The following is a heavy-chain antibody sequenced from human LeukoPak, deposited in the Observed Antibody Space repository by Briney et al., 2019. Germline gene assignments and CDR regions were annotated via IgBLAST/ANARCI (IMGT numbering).Heavy chain of an antibody. CDR1: GGSISSGGYY. V-gene: IGHV4-31*03. D-gene: IGHD4-17*01. CDR3: ARWSTTNVFDY. Sequence: PSETLSLTCTVSGGSISSGGYYWSWIRQHPGKGLEWIGYIYYSGSTYYNPSLKSRVTISVDTSKNQFSLKLSSVTAADTAVYYCARWSTTNVFDYWGQGTLVTISS. J-gene: IGHJ4*02. CDR2: IYYSGST.